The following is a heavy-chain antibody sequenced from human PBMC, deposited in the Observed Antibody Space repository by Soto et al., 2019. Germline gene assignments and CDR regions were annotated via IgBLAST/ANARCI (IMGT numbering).Heavy chain of an antibody. J-gene: IGHJ4*02. CDR3: ARDRSSWAAAGTHYFDY. CDR2: IIPIFGTA. V-gene: IGHV1-69*13. CDR1: GGTFSSYA. Sequence: ASVKVSCKASGGTFSSYAISWVRQAPGQGLEWMGGIIPIFGTANYAQKFQGRVTITADESTSTAYMELSSLRSEDTAVYYCARDRSSWAAAGTHYFDYWGQGTLVTVSS. D-gene: IGHD6-13*01.